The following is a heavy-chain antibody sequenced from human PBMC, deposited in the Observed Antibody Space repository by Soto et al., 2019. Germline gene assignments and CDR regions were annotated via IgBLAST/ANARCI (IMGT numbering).Heavy chain of an antibody. CDR1: GYTFFTYD. Sequence: ASVRVSCKASGYTFFTYDISWVRQAPGQGLEWMGWISTYSGDTKYAQKFQGRVTMTTDTSTTTAYLELRSLRSDDTAVYYCARHHGPTTSENWFDPWGQGTLVTVSS. J-gene: IGHJ5*02. V-gene: IGHV1-18*01. D-gene: IGHD5-12*01. CDR2: ISTYSGDT. CDR3: ARHHGPTTSENWFDP.